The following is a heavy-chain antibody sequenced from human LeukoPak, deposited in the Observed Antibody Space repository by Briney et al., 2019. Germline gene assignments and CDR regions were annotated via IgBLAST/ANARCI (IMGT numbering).Heavy chain of an antibody. Sequence: SVKVSCKASGGTFSSYAISWVRQAPGQGFEWMGGIIPIFGTANYAQKFQGRVTITTDESTSTAYMELSSLRSEDTAVYYCARYYCSGGSCYYMDVWGKGTTVTVSS. V-gene: IGHV1-69*05. CDR2: IIPIFGTA. CDR1: GGTFSSYA. D-gene: IGHD2-15*01. J-gene: IGHJ6*03. CDR3: ARYYCSGGSCYYMDV.